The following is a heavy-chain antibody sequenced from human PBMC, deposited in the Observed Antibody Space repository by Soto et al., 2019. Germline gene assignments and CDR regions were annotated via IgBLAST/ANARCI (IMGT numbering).Heavy chain of an antibody. V-gene: IGHV4-59*01. CDR3: ARSYYYESTGYYPLDY. J-gene: IGHJ4*02. D-gene: IGHD3-22*01. Sequence: SETLSLTCTVSGGSISNYYWSWIRQPPGKGLEWIGYIYYSGSTNYNPSLKSRVTISVDTSKNQFSLKLRSVTAADTAVYYCARSYYYESTGYYPLDYWGQGTPVT. CDR1: GGSISNYY. CDR2: IYYSGST.